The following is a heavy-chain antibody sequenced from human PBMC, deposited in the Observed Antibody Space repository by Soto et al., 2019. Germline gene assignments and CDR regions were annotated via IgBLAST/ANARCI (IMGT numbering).Heavy chain of an antibody. J-gene: IGHJ3*02. D-gene: IGHD1-26*01. V-gene: IGHV1-69*01. Sequence: QVQLVQSGAEVQKPGSSVKVSCKASGGTFSSYAISWVRQAPGQGLAWMGGIIHIFGTANYAQKFQGRVTITADESTSTAYMELSSLRSEDTAVYYCASHSSYSGSYLPFLFAAFDIWGQGTMVTVSS. CDR1: GGTFSSYA. CDR3: ASHSSYSGSYLPFLFAAFDI. CDR2: IIHIFGTA.